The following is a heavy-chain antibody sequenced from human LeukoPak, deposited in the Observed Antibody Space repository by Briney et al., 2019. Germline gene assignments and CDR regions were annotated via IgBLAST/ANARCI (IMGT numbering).Heavy chain of an antibody. CDR2: ISAYNGNT. CDR1: GYTFTSYG. J-gene: IGHJ6*03. D-gene: IGHD4-17*01. V-gene: IGHV1-18*01. Sequence: GASVKVSCKASGYTFTSYGISWVRQAPGQGLEWMGWISAYNGNTHYAQKLQGRVTMTTDTSTSTVYMELRSLRSDDTAVYYCARGYGDVSYYYMDVWGKGTTVTISS. CDR3: ARGYGDVSYYYMDV.